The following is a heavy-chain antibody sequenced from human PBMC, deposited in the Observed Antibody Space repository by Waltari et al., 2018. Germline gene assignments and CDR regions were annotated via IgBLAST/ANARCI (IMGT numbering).Heavy chain of an antibody. CDR1: GGSFSGYY. V-gene: IGHV4-34*01. Sequence: QVQLQQWGAGLLKPSETLSLTCAVYGGSFSGYYWSWIRQPPGKGLEWIGEINHSGSTNFNPSRKSRVTISVDTSKNQFSLKLSSVTAADTAVYYCARGLIVALAGTGYWGQGTLVTVSS. CDR2: INHSGST. D-gene: IGHD6-19*01. J-gene: IGHJ4*02. CDR3: ARGLIVALAGTGY.